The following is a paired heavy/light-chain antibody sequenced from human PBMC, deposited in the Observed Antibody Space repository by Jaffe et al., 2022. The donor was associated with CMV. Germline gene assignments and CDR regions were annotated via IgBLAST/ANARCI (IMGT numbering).Light chain of an antibody. J-gene: IGLJ3*02. CDR2: EVT. CDR3: CSYAGSSTFWV. CDR1: SSDVGSYNL. V-gene: IGLV2-23*02. Sequence: QSALTQPASVSGSPGQSITISCTGTSSDVGSYNLVSWYQQHPGKAPKLMIYEVTKRPSGVSNRFSGSKSGNTASLTISGLQAEDEADYYCCSYAGSSTFWVFGGGTKLTVL.
Heavy chain of an antibody. CDR2: IKSKTDDGTT. CDR1: GFIFSNAW. D-gene: IGHD2-8*01. Sequence: EVQLVESGGGLVKPGGSLRLSCAASGFIFSNAWMSWVRQAPGKGLEWVGRIKSKTDDGTTDYAAPVKGRFAISRDDSKSTLYLQMNSLKTEDTAVYYCTTDPGICVGRGYCSNVGFDYWGQGTLVTVSS. V-gene: IGHV3-15*01. CDR3: TTDPGICVGRGYCSNVGFDY. J-gene: IGHJ4*02.